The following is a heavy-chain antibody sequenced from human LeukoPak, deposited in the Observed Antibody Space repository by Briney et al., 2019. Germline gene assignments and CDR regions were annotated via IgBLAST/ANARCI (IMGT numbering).Heavy chain of an antibody. CDR3: ARSEDSDWFDP. D-gene: IGHD3/OR15-3a*01. J-gene: IGHJ5*02. CDR2: IYPGDSDT. CDR1: GSRFTSYW. Sequence: GAPLKISCKGSGSRFTSYWIGWVRQMPGKGLEWMGIIYPGDSDTRYRPSFQGQFSISADKSISPAYLQWSSLKASDTAMYYCARSEDSDWFDPWGQGTLVTVSS. V-gene: IGHV5-51*01.